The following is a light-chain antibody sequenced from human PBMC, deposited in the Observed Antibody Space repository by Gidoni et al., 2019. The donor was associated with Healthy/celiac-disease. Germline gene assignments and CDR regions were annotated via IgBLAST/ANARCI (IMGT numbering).Light chain of an antibody. J-gene: IGKJ1*01. V-gene: IGKV3-20*01. CDR3: QQYGSSPET. CDR2: GAS. Sequence: EIVLTQSPGTLSLSPGERATLSCRASQSVSSSYLAWYQQKPGQAPRLLIYGASSRATGIPDRFSGSGSGTDFTRTISRLEPEDFAVYYCQQYGSSPETFXQXTKVEI. CDR1: QSVSSSY.